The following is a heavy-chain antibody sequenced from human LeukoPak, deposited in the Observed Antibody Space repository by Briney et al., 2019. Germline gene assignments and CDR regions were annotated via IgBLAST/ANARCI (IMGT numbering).Heavy chain of an antibody. CDR2: INHSGST. Sequence: PSETLSLTCAVYGGSFSGYYWSWIRQPPGKGLEWIGEINHSGSTNYNPSLKSRVTISVDTSKNQLSLKLSSVTAADTAVYYCARWGVHYYYYGMDVWGKGTTVTVSS. V-gene: IGHV4-34*01. CDR1: GGSFSGYY. J-gene: IGHJ6*04. CDR3: ARWGVHYYYYGMDV. D-gene: IGHD3-10*01.